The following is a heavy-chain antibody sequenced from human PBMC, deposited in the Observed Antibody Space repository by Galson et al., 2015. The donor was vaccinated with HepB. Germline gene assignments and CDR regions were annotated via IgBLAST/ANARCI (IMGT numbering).Heavy chain of an antibody. CDR1: GGTFSTYP. V-gene: IGHV1-69*13. CDR3: ARVLVEPGALPTAYEGFDI. D-gene: IGHD2-2*01. J-gene: IGHJ3*02. Sequence: SVKVSCKASGGTFSTYPLSWVRQAPGQGLEWMGGIIPMFEIENYAQKFLGRVTITADESTNTAYMELGSLTYEDTAVYYCARVLVEPGALPTAYEGFDIWGQGTVVTVSS. CDR2: IIPMFEIE.